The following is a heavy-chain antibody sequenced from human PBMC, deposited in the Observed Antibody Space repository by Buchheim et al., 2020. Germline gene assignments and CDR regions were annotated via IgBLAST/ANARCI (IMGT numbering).Heavy chain of an antibody. CDR2: IKSDGSRT. V-gene: IGHV3-74*03. CDR3: AKYGSS. J-gene: IGHJ5*02. CDR1: GFTFSSSW. D-gene: IGHD6-6*01. Sequence: EVQLVESGGDLIQPGGSLRLSCAASGFTFSSSWMHWVRQVPGKGLVWVSSIKSDGSRTTYADSVKGRFTISRDNRKNTLSLQMSGLRVEDTAVYFCAKYGSSWGQGTL.